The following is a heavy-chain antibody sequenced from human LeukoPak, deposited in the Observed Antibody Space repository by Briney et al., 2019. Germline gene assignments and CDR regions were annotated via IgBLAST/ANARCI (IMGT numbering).Heavy chain of an antibody. CDR2: INPNSGGT. Sequence: GASVKVSCKASGYTFTGYYMHWVRQAPGQGLEWMGWINPNSGGTYFAQKFEARVTLTRDTSINTAYMEMRDLTSDDTASYYCAKSQYSFGSGSTRPLLDYWGPGTLVTVSS. D-gene: IGHD3-10*01. V-gene: IGHV1-2*02. CDR3: AKSQYSFGSGSTRPLLDY. J-gene: IGHJ4*02. CDR1: GYTFTGYY.